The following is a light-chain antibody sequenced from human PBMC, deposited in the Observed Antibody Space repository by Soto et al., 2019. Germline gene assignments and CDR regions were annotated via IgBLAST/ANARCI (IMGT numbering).Light chain of an antibody. J-gene: IGKJ2*01. CDR2: KTS. CDR3: QQYNTYS. Sequence: DIQMTQSPSTLSASVGDRVSITCRASQSLNSCWAWYQQKPGKAPKLLIYKTSTLEIGVPSRFSGSGSGTEFTLTISNLQPDDFATYYWQQYNTYSFGQGTKLEIK. V-gene: IGKV1-5*03. CDR1: QSLNSC.